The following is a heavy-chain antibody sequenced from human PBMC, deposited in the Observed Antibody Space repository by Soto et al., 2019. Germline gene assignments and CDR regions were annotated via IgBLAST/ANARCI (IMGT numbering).Heavy chain of an antibody. CDR2: ITDSSDTV. V-gene: IGHV3-48*02. CDR3: ARDFGHGYYLDY. Sequence: GSLRLSCVASGFSFSNYNMNWVRQAPGKGLEWVSYITDSSDTVHYADSVRGRFTISRDNAESSLYLQMNSLRDEDTAVYFCARDFGHGYYLDYWGRGTLVTVSS. D-gene: IGHD3-3*01. CDR1: GFSFSNYN. J-gene: IGHJ4*02.